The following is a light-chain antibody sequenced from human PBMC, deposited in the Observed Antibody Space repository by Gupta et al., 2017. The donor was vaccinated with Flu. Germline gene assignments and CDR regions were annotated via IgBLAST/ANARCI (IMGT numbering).Light chain of an antibody. Sequence: EIVLTQSPGTLSLSPGESATLSCRASQSVRSDYLAWYQQKPGQAPRLLIYGASTRATGCPDRFSGNGSGTEFTLTINRREAEDFAVYYCQQEINSPTTFGQGTTVEIK. CDR2: GAS. V-gene: IGKV3-20*01. J-gene: IGKJ1*01. CDR1: QSVRSDY. CDR3: QQEINSPTT.